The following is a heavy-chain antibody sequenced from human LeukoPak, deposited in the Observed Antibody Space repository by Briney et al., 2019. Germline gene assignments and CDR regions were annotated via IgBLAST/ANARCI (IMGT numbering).Heavy chain of an antibody. V-gene: IGHV4-39*01. Sequence: PSETLSLTCTVSGGSISTTNYYWGWIRQPPGQGLEWIGSIYYGGRTYYNPSLTSRVTISVDTSKNQFSLKLTSVTAAGTAVYYCARRGVGSGEYIRNDYWGQGTLVTVSS. CDR2: IYYGGRT. J-gene: IGHJ4*02. CDR1: GGSISTTNYY. CDR3: ARRGVGSGEYIRNDY. D-gene: IGHD3-10*01.